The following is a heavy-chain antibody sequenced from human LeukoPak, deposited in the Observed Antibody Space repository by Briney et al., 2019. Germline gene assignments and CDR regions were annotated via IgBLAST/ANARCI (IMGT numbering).Heavy chain of an antibody. D-gene: IGHD3-10*01. Sequence: RASVKVSCKASGYAFTTYRMHWVRQAPGQGLEWMGIINPSDGTATYAQKFQGRLTMTRDTSTSTVYMELTNLRPEDTALYYCARGLGSGSYYGSWGQGTLVTVSS. CDR2: INPSDGTA. J-gene: IGHJ5*02. CDR1: GYAFTTYR. CDR3: ARGLGSGSYYGS. V-gene: IGHV1-46*01.